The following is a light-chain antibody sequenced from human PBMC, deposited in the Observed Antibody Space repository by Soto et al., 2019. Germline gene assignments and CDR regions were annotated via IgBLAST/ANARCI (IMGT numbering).Light chain of an antibody. V-gene: IGKV1-5*03. CDR1: QSISSW. CDR3: QQYNDNWT. Sequence: DIQMTQSPSTLSASVGDRVTITCRVSQSISSWLAWYQQKPGTAPKLLIYKASTLQSGVPSRFSGSGSGTEFTLTISSLQPDDSATYYCQQYNDNWTFGQGTKVDIK. CDR2: KAS. J-gene: IGKJ1*01.